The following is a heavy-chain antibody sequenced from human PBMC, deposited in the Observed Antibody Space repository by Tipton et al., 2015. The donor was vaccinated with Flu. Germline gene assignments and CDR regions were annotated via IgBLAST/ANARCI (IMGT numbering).Heavy chain of an antibody. CDR1: GDPISSFY. CDR2: IYSSGST. D-gene: IGHD3-10*01. V-gene: IGHV4-4*07. J-gene: IGHJ4*02. CDR3: ARGSGSGTEMIFYY. Sequence: TLSLTCTVSGDPISSFYWTWIRQPAGKGLEWIGRIYSSGSTKYNPSLRSRVTMSLDTSKNQFSLRLSSVTAADTAMYYCARGSGSGTEMIFYYWGQGALVTVPS.